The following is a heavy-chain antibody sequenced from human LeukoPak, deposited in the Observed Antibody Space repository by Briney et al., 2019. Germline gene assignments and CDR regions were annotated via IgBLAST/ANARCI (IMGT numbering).Heavy chain of an antibody. J-gene: IGHJ4*02. CDR2: ISSSSSYI. V-gene: IGHV3-21*01. Sequence: GGSLRLSCAASGFTFISYSMNWVRQPPGKGLEWVSSISSSSSYIYYADSVKGRFTISRDNAKNSLYLQMNSLRAEDTAVYYCARDDSYDSSVFDYWGQGTLVTVSS. CDR1: GFTFISYS. CDR3: ARDDSYDSSVFDY. D-gene: IGHD5-18*01.